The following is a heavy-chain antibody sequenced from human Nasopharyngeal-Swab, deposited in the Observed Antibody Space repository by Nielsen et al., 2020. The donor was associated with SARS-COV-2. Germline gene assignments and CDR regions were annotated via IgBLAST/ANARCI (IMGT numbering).Heavy chain of an antibody. CDR3: TREWGI. CDR1: GCTLGDYA. D-gene: IGHD6-13*01. J-gene: IGHJ4*02. Sequence: GGSLRLSCTASGCTLGDYAMSWFRQAPGKGLEWVGFISSKAYGGTTECAASMKGRFTNSRDDSKSIAYLQMNSLKTEDTAVYYCTREWGIWGQGTLVTVSS. CDR2: ISSKAYGGTT. V-gene: IGHV3-49*03.